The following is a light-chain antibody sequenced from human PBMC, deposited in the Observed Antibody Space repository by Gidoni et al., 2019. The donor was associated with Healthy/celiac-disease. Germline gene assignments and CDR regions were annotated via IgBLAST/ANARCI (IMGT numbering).Light chain of an antibody. J-gene: IGKJ4*01. V-gene: IGKV3-11*01. CDR2: DAS. CDR1: QSVSSY. Sequence: EIVLPQSPATLSLSPGERATLSCRASQSVSSYLAWYQQKPGQAPRLLIYDASNRATGIPARFSGSGSGTDCTLTISSLEPEEFAVYYCQQRSNWPPNFGGGTKVEIK. CDR3: QQRSNWPPN.